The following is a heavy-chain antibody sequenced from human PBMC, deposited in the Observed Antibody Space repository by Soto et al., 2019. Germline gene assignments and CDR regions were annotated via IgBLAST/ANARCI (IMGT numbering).Heavy chain of an antibody. CDR1: GFILSDCA. J-gene: IGHJ6*03. V-gene: IGHV3-48*01. D-gene: IGHD7-27*01. CDR2: ISSSNSVI. CDR3: ARDLSWGSNWYYYMDV. Sequence: GGSLRLSCATSGFILSDCAMNWVRQAPGKGLEWVSYISSSNSVIDYEDYVKGRFTVSRDNARNSLYLQMNSLRVEDTAVYYCARDLSWGSNWYYYMDVWGKGTTVTVSS.